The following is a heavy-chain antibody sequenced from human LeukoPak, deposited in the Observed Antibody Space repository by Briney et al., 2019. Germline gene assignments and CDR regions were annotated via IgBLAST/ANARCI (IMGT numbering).Heavy chain of an antibody. J-gene: IGHJ4*02. Sequence: GGSLRLSCAASGFTFSSYSMNWVRQAPGKGLEWVSYISSSSSTIYYADSVKGRFTISRDNAKNSLYLQMNSLRAEDTAVYYCASLGYCSGGSCYSQRDYWGQGTLVTVSS. D-gene: IGHD2-15*01. CDR1: GFTFSSYS. V-gene: IGHV3-48*01. CDR2: ISSSSSTI. CDR3: ASLGYCSGGSCYSQRDY.